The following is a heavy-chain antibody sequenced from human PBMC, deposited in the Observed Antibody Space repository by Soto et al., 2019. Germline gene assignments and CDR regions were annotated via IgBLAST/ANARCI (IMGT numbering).Heavy chain of an antibody. J-gene: IGHJ4*02. D-gene: IGHD6-6*01. CDR3: AKAPSYSSSSLVYIDY. Sequence: PGGSLRLSCAASGFTFSSYAMSWDRQAPGKGLEWVSATSGSGGSTNYADSVKGRFTISRDNSKNTLYLQMNSQRAEDTAVYYCAKAPSYSSSSLVYIDYWGQGTLVTVSS. CDR1: GFTFSSYA. V-gene: IGHV3-23*01. CDR2: TSGSGGST.